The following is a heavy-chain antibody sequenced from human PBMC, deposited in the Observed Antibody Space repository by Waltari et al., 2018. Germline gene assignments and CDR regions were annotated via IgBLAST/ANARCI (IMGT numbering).Heavy chain of an antibody. Sequence: EVQLVESGGGLIQPGGSLRLSCAASGFTVSSNYMSWVRQAPGKGLECVSCIYSGVSTYYADSVQGRFTISRDNSKNPLYLQMNSLGAEDTAVYYCARGTGRIFGVGPMSYWGQGTLVTVSS. V-gene: IGHV3-53*01. CDR3: ARGTGRIFGVGPMSY. J-gene: IGHJ4*02. D-gene: IGHD3-3*01. CDR1: GFTVSSNY. CDR2: IYSGVST.